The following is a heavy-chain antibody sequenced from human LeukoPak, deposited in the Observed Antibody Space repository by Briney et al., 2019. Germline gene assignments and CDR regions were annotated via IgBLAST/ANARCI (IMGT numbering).Heavy chain of an antibody. CDR3: AKDHNYYDSSGYYYTFDY. Sequence: GGSRRLSCAASGFTFSSYGMHWVRQAPGKGLEWVAFIRYDGSNKYYADSVKGRFTISRDNSKNTLYLQMNSLRAEDTAVYYCAKDHNYYDSSGYYYTFDYWGQGTLVTVSS. V-gene: IGHV3-30*02. CDR2: IRYDGSNK. CDR1: GFTFSSYG. J-gene: IGHJ4*02. D-gene: IGHD3-22*01.